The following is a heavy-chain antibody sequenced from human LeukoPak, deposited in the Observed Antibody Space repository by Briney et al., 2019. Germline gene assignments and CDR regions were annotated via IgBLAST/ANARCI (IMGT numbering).Heavy chain of an antibody. Sequence: GGSLRLSCVASGFTFSSSFMDWVRQVPGKGLAWVSRINPGNITTYADSVKGRFTISRDNSKNTLYLQMNSLRAEDTALYYCAKDGTGCGGDCYSDYWGQGTLVTVSS. J-gene: IGHJ4*02. D-gene: IGHD2-21*02. CDR2: INPGNIT. CDR1: GFTFSSSF. CDR3: AKDGTGCGGDCYSDY. V-gene: IGHV3-74*01.